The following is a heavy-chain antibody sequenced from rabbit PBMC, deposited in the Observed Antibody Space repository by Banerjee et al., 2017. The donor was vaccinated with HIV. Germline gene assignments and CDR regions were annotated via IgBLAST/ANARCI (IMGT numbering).Heavy chain of an antibody. V-gene: IGHV1S45*01. CDR1: GFSFSSSYY. CDR2: IYNGDGST. Sequence: QEQLEESGGDLVKPEGSLTLTCTASGFSFSSSYYMCWVRQAPGKGLEWIACIYNGDGSTYYASWAKGRFTTSKTSSTTVTLQMTSLTAADTATYFCARGRGDNSVYDYYGMDLRGQGTLVTVS. J-gene: IGHJ6*01. D-gene: IGHD1-1*01. CDR3: ARGRGDNSVYDYYGMDL.